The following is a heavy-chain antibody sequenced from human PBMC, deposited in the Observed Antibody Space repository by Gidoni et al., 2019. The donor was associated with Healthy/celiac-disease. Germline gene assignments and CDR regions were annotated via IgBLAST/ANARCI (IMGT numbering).Heavy chain of an antibody. CDR3: AKEDTAMVMDYYYGMDV. Sequence: EVQLLESGGGLVQPGGSLRLSCAASGFTFSSYAMSWVRQAPGKGLEWVSAISGSGGSTYYADSVKGRFTISRDNSKNTLYLQMNSLRAEDTAVYYCAKEDTAMVMDYYYGMDVWGQGTTVTVSS. CDR2: ISGSGGST. D-gene: IGHD5-18*01. CDR1: GFTFSSYA. V-gene: IGHV3-23*01. J-gene: IGHJ6*02.